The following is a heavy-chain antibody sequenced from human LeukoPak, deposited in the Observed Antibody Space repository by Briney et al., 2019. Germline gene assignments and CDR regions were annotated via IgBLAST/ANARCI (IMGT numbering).Heavy chain of an antibody. Sequence: GGSLRLSCAASGFTFSSYSMNWVRQAPGKGLEWISYISSSSSTIYYADSVKGRFTISRDNAKNSLYLQMNSLRAEDTAVYYCARAPYGSGSYYYIDYWGQGTLVTVSS. J-gene: IGHJ4*02. CDR1: GFTFSSYS. V-gene: IGHV3-48*01. CDR3: ARAPYGSGSYYYIDY. D-gene: IGHD3-10*01. CDR2: ISSSSSTI.